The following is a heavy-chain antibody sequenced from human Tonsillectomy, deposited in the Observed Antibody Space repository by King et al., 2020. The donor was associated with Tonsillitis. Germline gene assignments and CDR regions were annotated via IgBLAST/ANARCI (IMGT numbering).Heavy chain of an antibody. V-gene: IGHV4-39*01. CDR3: ASSLAASDQRVSGVVC. CDR1: GGSISSSRYY. D-gene: IGHD6-13*01. J-gene: IGHJ4*02. Sequence: QLQESGPGLVKPSETLSLTCTVSGGSISSSRYYWGWIRQPPGKGLEWIGSMYYSGRTYYNPSLKTRVTISVDKAKIQFSLKLSSVTAADTAVYYCASSLAASDQRVSGVVCGGQGTLATVSS. CDR2: MYYSGRT.